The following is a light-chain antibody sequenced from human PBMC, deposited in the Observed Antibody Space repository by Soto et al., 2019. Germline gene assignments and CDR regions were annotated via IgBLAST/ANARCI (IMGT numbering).Light chain of an antibody. J-gene: IGKJ5*01. CDR1: QSISSY. Sequence: DIQMTQSPSSLSASVGDRVTITCRASQSISSYLNWYQQKPGKAPKLLIYAASSLQSGVPSRFSGSGSGTEFTLTISSLQPVDFATYYCQQSYSTPPTFGQGTRLEMK. V-gene: IGKV1-39*01. CDR3: QQSYSTPPT. CDR2: AAS.